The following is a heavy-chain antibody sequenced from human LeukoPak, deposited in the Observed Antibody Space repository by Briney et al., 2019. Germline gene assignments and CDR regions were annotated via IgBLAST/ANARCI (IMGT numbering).Heavy chain of an antibody. CDR1: GGSISSYY. Sequence: SETLFLTCTVSGGSISSYYWSWIRQPPGKGLEWIGYIYYSGSTNYNPSLKSRVTISVDTSKNQFSLKLSSVTAADTAVYYCAREIDAFDIWGQGTMVTVSS. J-gene: IGHJ3*02. CDR2: IYYSGST. CDR3: AREIDAFDI. V-gene: IGHV4-59*01.